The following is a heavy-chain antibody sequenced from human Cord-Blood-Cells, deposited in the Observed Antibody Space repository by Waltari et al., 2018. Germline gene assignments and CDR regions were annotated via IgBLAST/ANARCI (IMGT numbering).Heavy chain of an antibody. CDR3: AKEVVRGSYYDY. J-gene: IGHJ4*02. CDR1: GFTFSSYG. D-gene: IGHD3-10*01. CDR2: IWYEGSNK. V-gene: IGHV3-30*18. Sequence: QVQLVESGGGVVQPGRSLRLSCAASGFTFSSYGMHWVRQAPGKGLEWVAVIWYEGSNKDYADSVKGRFTISRDNSKNTLYLQMNSLRAEDTAMYYCAKEVVRGSYYDYWGQGTLVTVSS.